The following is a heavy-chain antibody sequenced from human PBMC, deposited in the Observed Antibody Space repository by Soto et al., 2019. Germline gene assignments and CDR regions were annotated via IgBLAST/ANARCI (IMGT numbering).Heavy chain of an antibody. CDR1: GFTFSNAV. D-gene: IGHD5-12*01. V-gene: IGHV3-15*01. J-gene: IGHJ3*02. CDR2: IKSKTDGGTT. CDR3: TAKAFGYSGYDDAFDI. Sequence: PGGSLRLSCAASGFTFSNAVMSWVRQAPGKGLEWVGRIKSKTDGGTTDYAAPVKGRFTISRDDSKNTLYLQMNSLKTEDTAVYYCTAKAFGYSGYDDAFDIWGQGTMVTVSS.